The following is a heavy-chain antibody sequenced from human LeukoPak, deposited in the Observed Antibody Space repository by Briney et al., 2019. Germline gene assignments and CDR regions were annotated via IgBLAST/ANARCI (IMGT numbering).Heavy chain of an antibody. V-gene: IGHV4-59*12. Sequence: PSETLSLTCTVSGGSISSYYWSWIRQPPGKGLEWIGYIYYSGSTYYNPSLKSRVTISVDTSKNQFSLKLSSVTAADTAVYYCASSSRGDFWNHWGQGTLVTVSS. D-gene: IGHD3-3*01. J-gene: IGHJ5*02. CDR3: ASSSRGDFWNH. CDR1: GGSISSYY. CDR2: IYYSGST.